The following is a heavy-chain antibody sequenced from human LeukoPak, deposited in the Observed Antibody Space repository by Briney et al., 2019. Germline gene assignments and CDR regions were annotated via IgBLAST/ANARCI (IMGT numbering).Heavy chain of an antibody. Sequence: GGSLRLSCAASGFTFSNYGMHWVRQAPGKGLEWVVVIWYDGSNKYYADSVKGRFTISRDNSKNTLYLQMNSLRAEDTAVYYCAKDLGAVAGDGYDFWGQGTLVTVSS. CDR2: IWYDGSNK. J-gene: IGHJ3*01. CDR1: GFTFSNYG. V-gene: IGHV3-33*06. CDR3: AKDLGAVAGDGYDF. D-gene: IGHD6-19*01.